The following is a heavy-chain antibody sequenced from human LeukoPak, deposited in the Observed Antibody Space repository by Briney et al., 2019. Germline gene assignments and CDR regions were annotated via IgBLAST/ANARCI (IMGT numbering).Heavy chain of an antibody. V-gene: IGHV4-34*01. Sequence: SETLSLTCAVYGGSFSGYYWSWIRQPPGKGLEWIGEINHSGSTNYNPSLKSRVTISVDTSKNQFSLKLSSVTAADTAVYYCARGDIVVVPAPKGRSAHFDYWGQGTLVTVSS. D-gene: IGHD2-2*01. CDR1: GGSFSGYY. J-gene: IGHJ4*02. CDR3: ARGDIVVVPAPKGRSAHFDY. CDR2: INHSGST.